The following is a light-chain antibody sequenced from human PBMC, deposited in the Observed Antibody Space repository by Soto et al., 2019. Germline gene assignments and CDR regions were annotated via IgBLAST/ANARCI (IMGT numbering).Light chain of an antibody. V-gene: IGLV2-11*01. CDR2: DVS. J-gene: IGLJ3*02. CDR3: YSYVGSYTRV. Sequence: QSALTQPRSVSGSPGQSVTISWTGTSSDVGGYNYVSWYQQHPGKAPKLMIYDVSKRPSGVPDRFSGSKSGNTASLTISGLQAEDEADYYCYSYVGSYTRVFGGGTKLTVL. CDR1: SSDVGGYNY.